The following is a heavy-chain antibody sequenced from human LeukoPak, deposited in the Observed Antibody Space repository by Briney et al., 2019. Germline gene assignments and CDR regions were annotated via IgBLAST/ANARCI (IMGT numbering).Heavy chain of an antibody. D-gene: IGHD2-21*01. V-gene: IGHV3-30-3*01. CDR3: AREFEVGAL. CDR1: GFTFSSYA. Sequence: PGRSLRLSCAASGFTFSSYAMHWVRQAPGKGLEWVAVISYDGSNKYYADSVKGRFTISRDNSKNTLYLQMNSLRAEDTAVYYCAREFEVGALWGQGTLVTVSS. J-gene: IGHJ4*02. CDR2: ISYDGSNK.